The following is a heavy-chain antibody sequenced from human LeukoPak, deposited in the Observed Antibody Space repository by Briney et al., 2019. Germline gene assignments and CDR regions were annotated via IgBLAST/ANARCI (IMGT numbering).Heavy chain of an antibody. CDR3: ARDLGVVVVPAAMGFDY. Sequence: PSETLSLTCSVSGGSISSFYWNWIRQPPGKGLEWIGYLYYSGSTNYNPSLKSRVTISVDTSKNTFSLKLSSVTAADTAVYYCARDLGVVVVPAAMGFDYWGQGTLVTVSS. J-gene: IGHJ4*02. D-gene: IGHD2-2*01. CDR1: GGSISSFY. V-gene: IGHV4-59*01. CDR2: LYYSGST.